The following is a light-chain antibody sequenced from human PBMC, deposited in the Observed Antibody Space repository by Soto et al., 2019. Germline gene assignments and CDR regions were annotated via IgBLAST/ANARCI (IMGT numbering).Light chain of an antibody. V-gene: IGKV1-39*01. CDR3: QHTYNTPFT. J-gene: IGKJ3*01. CDR2: AAS. CDR1: QSISRY. Sequence: DIQMTQAPSSLSASVGDRVTITCRASQSISRYVNWYQQKPRKAPRLLIFAASSLQGGVPSRFSGSGSGTDFTLTISSLQPEDFATYYCQHTYNTPFTFGLGTKVDIK.